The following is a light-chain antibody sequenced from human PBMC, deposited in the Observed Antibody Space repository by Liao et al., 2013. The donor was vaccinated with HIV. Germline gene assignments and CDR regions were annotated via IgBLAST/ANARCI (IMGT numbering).Light chain of an antibody. CDR1: KIGTTS. CDR2: YDS. J-gene: IGLJ2*01. CDR3: QVWDTSGDHPRV. V-gene: IGLV3-21*04. Sequence: SYELTQPPSVSVAPGKTARITCGGNKIGTTSVHWYQQKSGQAPVLVIFYDSARPSGTPDRFSASKSETTATLTISRVEAGDEADYYCQVWDTSGDHPRVFGGGTRLT.